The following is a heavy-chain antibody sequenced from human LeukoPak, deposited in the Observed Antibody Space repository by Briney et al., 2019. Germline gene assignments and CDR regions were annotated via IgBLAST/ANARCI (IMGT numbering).Heavy chain of an antibody. CDR3: ARGPVRLARPYDY. J-gene: IGHJ4*02. D-gene: IGHD3-9*01. V-gene: IGHV4-34*01. CDR1: GGSLSGAY. Sequence: SETLSLTRTVQGGSLSGAYWTWIRQPPGKGLEWIGEINHTGSTNYNPSFKSRVTMSADTPKNQFSLNLTSVTAADTALYYCARGPVRLARPYDYWGQGTLVTVSS. CDR2: INHTGST.